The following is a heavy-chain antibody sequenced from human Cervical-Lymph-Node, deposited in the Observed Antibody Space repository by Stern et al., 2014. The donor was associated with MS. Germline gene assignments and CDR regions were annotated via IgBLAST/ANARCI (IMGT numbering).Heavy chain of an antibody. CDR1: GGTFSKFP. J-gene: IGHJ5*02. CDR2: VFPVFGTP. V-gene: IGHV1-69*01. CDR3: ALSSETSDRWYSLGYDL. D-gene: IGHD6-13*01. Sequence: VQMVQSGAEVTKPGSSVKVSCKASGGTFSKFPSSLVRQGPGQGLEWMGGVFPVFGTPTYAQEFRGRVTIPADVSTSTVYMELSSLRSDDTAVYYCALSSETSDRWYSLGYDLWGQGTLVTVSS.